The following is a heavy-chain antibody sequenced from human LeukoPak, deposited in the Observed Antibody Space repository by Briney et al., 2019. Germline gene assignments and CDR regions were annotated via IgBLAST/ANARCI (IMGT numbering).Heavy chain of an antibody. V-gene: IGHV4-38-2*02. CDR1: GYSISSGYF. J-gene: IGHJ4*02. Sequence: SETLSLTCTVSGYSISSGYFWGWIRQTPGKGLEWIGEIIDTGSTKYNSSLKSRVTISVDTSKNEFSLNLTSVTAADTAIYYCARGLASGYPPIPFDYWGQGTLVTVSS. CDR2: IIDTGST. D-gene: IGHD3-3*01. CDR3: ARGLASGYPPIPFDY.